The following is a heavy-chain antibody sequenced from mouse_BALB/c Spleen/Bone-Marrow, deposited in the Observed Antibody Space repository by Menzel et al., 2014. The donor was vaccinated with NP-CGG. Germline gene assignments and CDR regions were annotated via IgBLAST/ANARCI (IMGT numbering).Heavy chain of an antibody. D-gene: IGHD1-1*01. CDR2: IYPGNVNT. V-gene: IGHV1S56*01. Sequence: VQLQESGPELVKPGASVRISCKASGYTFTSYYIHWVKQRPGQGLEWIGWIYPGNVNTKYNEKFKAKATLTVDKSTNTAYMQLSSLTSEDSAVYFCAKEGGRYAFDYWGQGTTLTVSS. CDR3: AKEGGRYAFDY. J-gene: IGHJ2*01. CDR1: GYTFTSYY.